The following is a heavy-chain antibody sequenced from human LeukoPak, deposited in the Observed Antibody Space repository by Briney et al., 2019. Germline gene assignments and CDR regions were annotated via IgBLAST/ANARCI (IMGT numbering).Heavy chain of an antibody. J-gene: IGHJ5*02. CDR1: GYTFTGYY. CDR2: INPNSGGT. CDR3: ARDLERRVEDWFDP. Sequence: GASVKVSCKASGYTFTGYYMHWVRQAPGQGLEWMGRINPNSGGTNYAQKFQGRVTMTRDTSISTAYMELGRLRSDDTAVYYCARDLERRVEDWFDPWGQGTLVTVSS. V-gene: IGHV1-2*06. D-gene: IGHD1-1*01.